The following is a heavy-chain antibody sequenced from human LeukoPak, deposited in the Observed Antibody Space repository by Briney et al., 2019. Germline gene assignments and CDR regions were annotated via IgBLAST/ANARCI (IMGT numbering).Heavy chain of an antibody. V-gene: IGHV3-48*02. J-gene: IGHJ3*02. Sequence: PGGSLRLSCAASGFTFSSYGMHWVRQAPGKGLEWISFITSSSSTIYYADSVKGRFTISRDNAENSLYLQMSSLRDEDTAVYYCARDPNGDNDAFDIWGQGTMVTVSS. D-gene: IGHD4-17*01. CDR2: ITSSSSTI. CDR3: ARDPNGDNDAFDI. CDR1: GFTFSSYG.